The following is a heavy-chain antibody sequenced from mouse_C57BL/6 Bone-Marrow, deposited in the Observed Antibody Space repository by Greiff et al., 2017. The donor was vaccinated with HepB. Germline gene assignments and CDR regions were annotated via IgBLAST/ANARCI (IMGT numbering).Heavy chain of an antibody. D-gene: IGHD1-1*01. V-gene: IGHV14-2*01. CDR1: GFNIKDYY. CDR2: IDPEDGET. Sequence: EVQLVESGAELVKPGASVKLSCTASGFNIKDYYMHWVKQRTEQGLEWIGRIDPEDGETKYAPKFQGKATITADTSSNTAYLQLSSLTSEDTAIYYRAPDYYGSSPLHDYWGQGTTLTVSS. J-gene: IGHJ2*01. CDR3: APDYYGSSPLHDY.